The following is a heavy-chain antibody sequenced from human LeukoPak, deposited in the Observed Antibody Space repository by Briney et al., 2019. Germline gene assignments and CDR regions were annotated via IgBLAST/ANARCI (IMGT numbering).Heavy chain of an antibody. CDR2: ILSDASNK. CDR1: DFTFYAYG. D-gene: IGHD2-8*01. V-gene: IGHV3-30*02. CDR3: AKDSFSHNGIFDALDV. Sequence: TGGPLRLSCAASDFTFYAYGMHWVRQAPGKGLEWVAFILSDASNKFYADSVEGRFTVSRDNSKNTLFLRMNSLRAEDTAIYYCAKDSFSHNGIFDALDVWGQGTMVTVSS. J-gene: IGHJ3*01.